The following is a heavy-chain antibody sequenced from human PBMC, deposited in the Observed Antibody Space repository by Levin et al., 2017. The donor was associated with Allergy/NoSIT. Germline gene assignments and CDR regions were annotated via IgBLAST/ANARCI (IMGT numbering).Heavy chain of an antibody. J-gene: IGHJ4*02. CDR2: INWKGGRT. V-gene: IGHV3-20*04. CDR1: GFTFDDYG. CDR3: ARDKGIAVAGGFDY. D-gene: IGHD6-19*01. Sequence: PGGSLRLSCAASGFTFDDYGMNWVRQAPGKGLEWVSGINWKGGRTGYADSVKGRFTISRDKAKNSLYLQMNRLRAEDTALYYCARDKGIAVAGGFDYWGQGPLVTVSS.